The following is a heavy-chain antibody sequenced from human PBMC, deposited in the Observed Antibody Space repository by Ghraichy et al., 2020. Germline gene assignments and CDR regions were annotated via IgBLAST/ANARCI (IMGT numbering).Heavy chain of an antibody. CDR2: INHSGIT. J-gene: IGHJ2*01. CDR3: ARNWYWYFDI. Sequence: SQTLSLTCAVYGGSFSGHYWSWIRQPPGKGLEWIGEINHSGITNYNPSLTRRVTLLVDTSQNQLSLKLTSVTAADTAVYYCARNWYWYFDIWGRGTLVTVSS. V-gene: IGHV4-34*01. CDR1: GGSFSGHY. D-gene: IGHD1-1*01.